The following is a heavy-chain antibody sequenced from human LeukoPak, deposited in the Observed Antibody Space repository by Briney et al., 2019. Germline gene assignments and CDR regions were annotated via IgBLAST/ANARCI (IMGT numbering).Heavy chain of an antibody. CDR1: GYTFTGYY. CDR2: INPKSGGT. Sequence: ASVTVSCTASGYTFTGYYMHWVRQAPGQGLEWMGWINPKSGGTNYAQKFQGRVTMTRDTSISTAYMEPSRLRSDDTAVHYCARAPPFIAMIASGWFDPWGQGTLVTVSS. CDR3: ARAPPFIAMIASGWFDP. V-gene: IGHV1-2*02. D-gene: IGHD3-22*01. J-gene: IGHJ5*02.